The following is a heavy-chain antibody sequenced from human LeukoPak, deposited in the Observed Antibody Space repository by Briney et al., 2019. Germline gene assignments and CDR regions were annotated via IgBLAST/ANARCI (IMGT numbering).Heavy chain of an antibody. CDR1: GFTFSSYG. CDR3: AKGGKVPAAISASWYSFSSGEFDY. Sequence: GGSLRLSCAASGFTFSSYGMHWVRQAPGKGLEWVAVISYDGSNKYYADSVKGRFTISRDNSKNTLYLQMNSLRAEDTAVYYCAKGGKVPAAISASWYSFSSGEFDYWGQGTLVTVSS. CDR2: ISYDGSNK. D-gene: IGHD2-2*01. J-gene: IGHJ4*02. V-gene: IGHV3-30*18.